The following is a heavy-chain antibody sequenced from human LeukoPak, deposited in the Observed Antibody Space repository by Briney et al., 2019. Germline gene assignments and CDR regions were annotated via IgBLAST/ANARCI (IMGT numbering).Heavy chain of an antibody. J-gene: IGHJ3*02. D-gene: IGHD4-23*01. CDR1: GNAFSFSV. CDR2: INVGNGNT. Sequence: ASVKVSCKASGNAFSFSVMHWLRQAPGQRLEWMGWINVGNGNTYYLQKIQERVTITRDTSASTVYMELSRLRSEDTAVYYCAIDYGGNDAFDIRGQGTMVTVSS. V-gene: IGHV1-3*01. CDR3: AIDYGGNDAFDI.